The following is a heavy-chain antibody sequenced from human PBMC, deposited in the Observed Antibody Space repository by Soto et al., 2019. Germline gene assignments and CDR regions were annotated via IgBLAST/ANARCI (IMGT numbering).Heavy chain of an antibody. V-gene: IGHV1-2*02. D-gene: IGHD5-18*01. J-gene: IGHJ5*02. CDR1: GYTFTGYY. CDR2: INPNSGGT. CDR3: AREYSYGSNWFDP. Sequence: QVQLVQSGAEVKKPGASVKVSCKASGYTFTGYYMHWVRQAPGQGLEWMGWINPNSGGTNYAQKFQGRVTITADKSTSTAYMELSSLRSEDTAVYYCAREYSYGSNWFDPWGQGTLVTVSS.